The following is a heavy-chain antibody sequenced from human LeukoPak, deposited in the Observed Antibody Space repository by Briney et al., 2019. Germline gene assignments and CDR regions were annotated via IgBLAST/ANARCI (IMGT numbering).Heavy chain of an antibody. CDR2: IKEVGSEK. Sequence: GGSLSLSCAASGFTFSNDWMSWVREAPGKGLEWVANIKEVGSEKYYVDSVKGRFTVSRDNARTSLYLQMNSLRAEDTAVYYCASGRQLGYWGQGTLVTVSS. CDR1: GFTFSNDW. CDR3: ASGRQLGY. D-gene: IGHD6-13*01. V-gene: IGHV3-7*01. J-gene: IGHJ4*02.